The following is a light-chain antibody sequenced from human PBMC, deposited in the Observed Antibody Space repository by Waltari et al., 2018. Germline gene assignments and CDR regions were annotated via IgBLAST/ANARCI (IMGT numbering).Light chain of an antibody. Sequence: EIVLTQSPASLSLSPGDRATLSCRASQSVGRTLAWYQQRPGQAPRLLIYDASRRATGIPDRCSGSGSGTDFSLTISRLEPEDFAVYYCQKYGTRPATFGQGTKVEVK. CDR1: QSVGRT. J-gene: IGKJ1*01. CDR3: QKYGTRPAT. V-gene: IGKV3-20*01. CDR2: DAS.